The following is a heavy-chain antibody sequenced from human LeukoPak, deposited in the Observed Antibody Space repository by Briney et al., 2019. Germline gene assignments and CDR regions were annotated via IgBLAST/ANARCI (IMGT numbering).Heavy chain of an antibody. CDR3: AKDWSPASGRGGYFDY. D-gene: IGHD6-13*01. V-gene: IGHV3-30*02. J-gene: IGHJ4*02. CDR2: IRYDGSNK. CDR1: GFTFSSYG. Sequence: GGSLTLSCAASGFTFSSYGMYWVRQAPGKGLEWVAFIRYDGSNKYYADSVKGRFTISRDNSKSTLYLQMNSLSAEDTAVYYCAKDWSPASGRGGYFDYWGQGTLVTVSS.